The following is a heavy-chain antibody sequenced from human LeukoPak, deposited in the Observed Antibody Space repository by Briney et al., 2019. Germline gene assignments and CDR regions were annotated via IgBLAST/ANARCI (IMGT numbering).Heavy chain of an antibody. CDR3: ARGHRGYCSGGSRPKYFDY. Sequence: SETLSLTCAVYGGSFSGYYWSWIRQPPGKGLEWIGEINHSGSTNYNPSLKSRVTISVDTSKNQFSLKLSSVTAADTAVYYCARGHRGYCSGGSRPKYFDYWGQGTLVTVSS. CDR2: INHSGST. CDR1: GGSFSGYY. V-gene: IGHV4-34*01. J-gene: IGHJ4*02. D-gene: IGHD2-15*01.